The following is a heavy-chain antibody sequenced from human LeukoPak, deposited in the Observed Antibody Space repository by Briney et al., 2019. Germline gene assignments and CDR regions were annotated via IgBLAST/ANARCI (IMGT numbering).Heavy chain of an antibody. D-gene: IGHD5-18*01. CDR1: GYTFTAYF. J-gene: IGHJ4*02. Sequence: ASVKVSCKAAGYTFTAYFIHWVRQAPGQGLEWMGRINPNSGDTNYAQKFRGRVTMTRDTSTSTAYMELSRLTSDDTAVYYCARPTSYGYYFDSWGQGTLVTVSS. CDR2: INPNSGDT. V-gene: IGHV1-2*06. CDR3: ARPTSYGYYFDS.